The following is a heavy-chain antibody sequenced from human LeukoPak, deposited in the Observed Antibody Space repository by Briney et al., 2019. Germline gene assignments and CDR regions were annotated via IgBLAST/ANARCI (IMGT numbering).Heavy chain of an antibody. J-gene: IGHJ4*02. CDR3: TAIDRGFDY. D-gene: IGHD2-2*02. CDR1: GFTFDDYA. CDR2: IKTKTDGGTT. Sequence: GGSLRLSCAASGFTFDDYAMHWVRQAPGKGLEWVGLIKTKTDGGTTDYAAPVKGRFTISRDDSKNTLYLQMNSLKTEDTAVYYCTAIDRGFDYWGQGTLVTVSS. V-gene: IGHV3-15*01.